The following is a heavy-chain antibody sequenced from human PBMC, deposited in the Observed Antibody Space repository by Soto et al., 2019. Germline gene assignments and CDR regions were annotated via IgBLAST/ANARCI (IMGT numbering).Heavy chain of an antibody. V-gene: IGHV3-23*01. J-gene: IGHJ4*03. D-gene: IGHD4-4*01. Sequence: GGSLRLSCAASGFTFTNYVMAWVRQAPGRGLEYVSSVSGDAKYTLYAASLEGRFTISTDTSKNTVSLQMNSLRVEDTAVYYCARTVSSRFFDYWGQGALVTVSS. CDR3: ARTVSSRFFDY. CDR1: GFTFTNYV. CDR2: VSGDAKYT.